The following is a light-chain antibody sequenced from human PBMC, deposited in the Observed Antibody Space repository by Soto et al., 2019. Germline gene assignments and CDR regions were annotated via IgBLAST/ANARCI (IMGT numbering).Light chain of an antibody. Sequence: DIQLTQSPSFLSASVGDRVTITCRASQGISSYLAWYQQKPGKAPKLLIYAASTLQSGVPSRFSGSGAGTEFTLTISSLQPEDVATYYCQQLDSYSTFGQGTRLEIK. J-gene: IGKJ5*01. CDR1: QGISSY. V-gene: IGKV1-9*01. CDR3: QQLDSYST. CDR2: AAS.